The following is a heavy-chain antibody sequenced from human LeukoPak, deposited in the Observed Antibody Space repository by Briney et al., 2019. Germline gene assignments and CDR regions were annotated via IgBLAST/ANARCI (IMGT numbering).Heavy chain of an antibody. V-gene: IGHV4-59*08. Sequence: SETLSLTCSVSGGSIRGYYWSWIRQPPGKGLEWIGYIYYSGSTNYNPSLKSRVTISVDTSKNQFSLKLSSVTAADTAVYYCARPEMATIYAFDIWGQGTMVTVSS. CDR1: GGSIRGYY. J-gene: IGHJ3*02. CDR2: IYYSGST. CDR3: ARPEMATIYAFDI. D-gene: IGHD5-24*01.